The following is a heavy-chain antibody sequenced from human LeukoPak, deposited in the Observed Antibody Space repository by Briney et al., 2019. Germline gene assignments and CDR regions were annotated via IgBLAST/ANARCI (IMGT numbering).Heavy chain of an antibody. CDR3: ARVTDSSSWYVWAGKVWFDY. CDR1: GFTFSSYG. V-gene: IGHV3-48*04. CDR2: ISGSSSPI. J-gene: IGHJ4*02. Sequence: GGSLRLSCAASGFTFSSYGMNWVRQAPGKGLEWISYISGSSSPIYYADSVRGRFTISRDNAKNSLYLQMNSLRAEDTAVYYCARVTDSSSWYVWAGKVWFDYWGQGTLVTVSS. D-gene: IGHD6-13*01.